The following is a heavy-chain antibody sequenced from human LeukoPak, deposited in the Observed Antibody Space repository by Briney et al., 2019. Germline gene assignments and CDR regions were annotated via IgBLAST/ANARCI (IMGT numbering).Heavy chain of an antibody. CDR1: RFTFSSYV. Sequence: GGSLRLSCAASRFTFSSYVMHWVRQAPGKGLEWVALIWYDGDNKYYSDSVKGRFTISRDNSRNTLYLQMNSLRAEDTAVYYCAKARATYLYDTSGYSALDYWGQGTLVTVSS. D-gene: IGHD3-22*01. CDR3: AKARATYLYDTSGYSALDY. CDR2: IWYDGDNK. V-gene: IGHV3-33*06. J-gene: IGHJ4*02.